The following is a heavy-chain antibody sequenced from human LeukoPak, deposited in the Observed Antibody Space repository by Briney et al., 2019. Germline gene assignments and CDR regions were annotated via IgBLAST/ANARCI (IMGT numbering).Heavy chain of an antibody. CDR1: GYTFSAYY. Sequence: EASVKVSCKASGYTFSAYYMHWVRQAPGQGLEWMGWINPNSGGTNYAQKFQGRVTMTRDTSINTAYMELSRLRSDDTAVYYCARHVWLQPFDYWGQGTLVTVSS. D-gene: IGHD3-9*01. V-gene: IGHV1-2*02. CDR2: INPNSGGT. CDR3: ARHVWLQPFDY. J-gene: IGHJ4*02.